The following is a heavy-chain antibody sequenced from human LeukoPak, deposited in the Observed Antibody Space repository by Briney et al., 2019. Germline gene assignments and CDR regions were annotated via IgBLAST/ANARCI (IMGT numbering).Heavy chain of an antibody. CDR2: MFYSGTT. D-gene: IGHD3-10*01. V-gene: IGHV4-59*01. Sequence: SETQSLTCTVSGVSITTYYWNWVRQPPGKGLEWIGHMFYSGTTSYNPSLKSRVAISVDTFKSRVSLTVTSVTAADTAVYYCVGEKSFFGEAIWSQGTLVTVSS. CDR3: VGEKSFFGEAI. J-gene: IGHJ3*02. CDR1: GVSITTYY.